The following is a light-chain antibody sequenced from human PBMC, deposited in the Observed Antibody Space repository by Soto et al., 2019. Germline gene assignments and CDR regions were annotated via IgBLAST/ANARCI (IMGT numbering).Light chain of an antibody. CDR1: SSYVGGYEY. Sequence: QSVLTQPASVSGSPGQSISISCTGTSSYVGGYEYVSWYQQHAGKAPKLMIYDVSSRASGVSNRFSGSKSGNTASLTISGLQAEDEADYYCISYKRINLYVLGTGTKVTVL. CDR2: DVS. CDR3: ISYKRINLYV. J-gene: IGLJ1*01. V-gene: IGLV2-14*01.